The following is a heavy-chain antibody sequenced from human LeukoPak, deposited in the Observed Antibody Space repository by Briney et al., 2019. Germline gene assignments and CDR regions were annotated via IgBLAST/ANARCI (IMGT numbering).Heavy chain of an antibody. CDR2: ISGSGGTT. D-gene: IGHD4-23*01. CDR1: GFTFSSYG. CDR3: ARDYGGSSPFDS. J-gene: IGHJ4*02. V-gene: IGHV3-23*01. Sequence: GGTLRLSCAASGFTFSSYGMSWVRQAPGKGLEWVSAISGSGGTTYYADSVKGRFTISRDNAKNSLYLQMNSLRAEDTAVYYCARDYGGSSPFDSWGQGTLVTVSS.